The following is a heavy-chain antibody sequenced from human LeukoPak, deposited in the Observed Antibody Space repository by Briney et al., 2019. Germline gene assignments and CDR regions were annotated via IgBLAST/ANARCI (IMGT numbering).Heavy chain of an antibody. CDR3: ARNLEIYYYGSGSWLN. CDR1: GFTFSSYW. V-gene: IGHV3-7*01. J-gene: IGHJ3*01. Sequence: GGSLRLSCAASGFTFSSYWMSWVRQAPGKGLEWVANIKQDGSEKYYVDSVKGRFTISRDNAKNSLYLQMNSLRAEDTAVYYCARNLEIYYYGSGSWLNWGQGTMVTVSS. D-gene: IGHD3-10*01. CDR2: IKQDGSEK.